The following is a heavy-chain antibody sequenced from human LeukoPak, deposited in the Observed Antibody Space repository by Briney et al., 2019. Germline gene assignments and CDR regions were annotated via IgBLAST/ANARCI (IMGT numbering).Heavy chain of an antibody. V-gene: IGHV3-48*04. CDR1: GFTLSTDS. CDR2: ISYDSALK. Sequence: GGPLRLSCAASGFTLSTDSMNWVRQAPGKGLEGISYISYDSALKYYADSVRGRFTISRDNAKNSLSLQMHSLRAEDTAVYYCVRDNPRCCGVVPVNIDDFWGQGTLVTVSS. CDR3: VRDNPRCCGVVPVNIDDF. J-gene: IGHJ4*02. D-gene: IGHD2-15*01.